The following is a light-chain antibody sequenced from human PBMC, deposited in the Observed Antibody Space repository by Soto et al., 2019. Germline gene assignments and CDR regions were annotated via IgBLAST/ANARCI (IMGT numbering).Light chain of an antibody. J-gene: IGLJ1*01. CDR1: SSDVGGYNY. V-gene: IGLV2-14*01. CDR3: CSYAGSNTPYV. Sequence: QSALTQPASVSGSPGQSITISCTGTSSDVGGYNYVSWYQHHPGKAPKLMIYEVNNRPSGVSNRFSGSKSGDTASLTISGLQAEDEADYYCCSYAGSNTPYVFGTGTKVTVL. CDR2: EVN.